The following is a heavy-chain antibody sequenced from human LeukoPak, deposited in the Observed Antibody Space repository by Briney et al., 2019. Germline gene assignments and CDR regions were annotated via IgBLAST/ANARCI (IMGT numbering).Heavy chain of an antibody. CDR1: GYSISSGYY. V-gene: IGHV4-38-2*02. CDR2: MSHSGST. D-gene: IGHD5-24*01. J-gene: IGHJ4*02. Sequence: PSETLSLTCTDSGYSISSGYYWGWIRQPPGKGLEWIGSMSHSGSTYHNPSLKSRVTISVDTSKNQFSLKLSSVTAADTAVYYCARGTFSEMATIEHFDYWGQGTLVTVSS. CDR3: ARGTFSEMATIEHFDY.